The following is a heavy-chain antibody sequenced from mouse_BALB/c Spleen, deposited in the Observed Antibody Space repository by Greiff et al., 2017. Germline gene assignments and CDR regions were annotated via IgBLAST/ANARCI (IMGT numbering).Heavy chain of an antibody. J-gene: IGHJ2*01. CDR3: ARKRVYYFDY. Sequence: EVKVVESGGGLVKPGGSLTLSCAASGFTFSSYAMSWVRQTPEKRLEWVASISSGGSTYYPASVKGRFTISRDNARNILYLQMSSLRSEDTAMYYCARKRVYYFDYWGQGTTLTVSS. V-gene: IGHV5-6-5*01. D-gene: IGHD1-1*01. CDR2: ISSGGST. CDR1: GFTFSSYA.